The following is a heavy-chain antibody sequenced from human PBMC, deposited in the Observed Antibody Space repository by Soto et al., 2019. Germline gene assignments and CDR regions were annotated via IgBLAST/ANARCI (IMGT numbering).Heavy chain of an antibody. D-gene: IGHD1-26*01. CDR3: ARVFTVRRGSGSDY. V-gene: IGHV1-8*01. CDR2: MNPYSSNT. Sequence: QVQLVQSGAEVKKPGASVKVSCKASGYTFTTYDIHWVRQATGQELEWVGWMNPYSSNTGYAQKFQGRVTMTRNTSISTAYMELSSLRSEDTAVYYCARVFTVRRGSGSDYWGQGTLVTVSS. J-gene: IGHJ4*02. CDR1: GYTFTTYD.